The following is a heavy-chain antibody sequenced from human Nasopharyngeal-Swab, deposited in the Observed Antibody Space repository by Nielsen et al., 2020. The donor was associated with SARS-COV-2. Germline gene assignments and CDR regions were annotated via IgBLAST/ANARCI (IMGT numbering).Heavy chain of an antibody. CDR2: ISWNSGSI. V-gene: IGHV3-9*01. CDR1: GFTFSDYY. Sequence: GGSLRLSCAASGFTFSDYYMSWIRQAPGKGLEWVSGISWNSGSIGYADSVKGRFTISRDNAKNSLYLQMNSLRAEDTALYYCATHDSGSYWDYWGQGTLVTVSS. J-gene: IGHJ4*02. CDR3: ATHDSGSYWDY. D-gene: IGHD1-26*01.